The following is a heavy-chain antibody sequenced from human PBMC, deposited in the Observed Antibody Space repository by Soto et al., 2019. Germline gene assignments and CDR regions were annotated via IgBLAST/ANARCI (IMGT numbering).Heavy chain of an antibody. V-gene: IGHV4-59*01. D-gene: IGHD2-15*01. Sequence: SETLSLTCTVSGGSISSYYWSWIRQPPGKGLEWIGYIYYSGSTNYNPSLKSRVTISVDTSKNQFSLKLSSVTAADTAVYYCARDIGGYCSGGSCYSTGDYYYGMDVWGQGTTVTVSS. CDR2: IYYSGST. CDR1: GGSISSYY. CDR3: ARDIGGYCSGGSCYSTGDYYYGMDV. J-gene: IGHJ6*02.